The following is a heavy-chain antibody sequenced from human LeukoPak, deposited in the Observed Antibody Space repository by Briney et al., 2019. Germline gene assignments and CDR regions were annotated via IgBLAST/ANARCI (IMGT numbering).Heavy chain of an antibody. CDR1: GYTFTSYD. J-gene: IGHJ4*02. CDR3: ARGGYSSGWYKLDFDY. CDR2: MNPNSGNT. V-gene: IGHV1-8*01. Sequence: GASVKVSFKASGYTFTSYDINWVRQATGQGLEWMGWMNPNSGNTGYAQKFQGRVTMTRNTSISTAYMELSSLRSEDTAVYYCARGGYSSGWYKLDFDYWGQGTLVTVSS. D-gene: IGHD6-19*01.